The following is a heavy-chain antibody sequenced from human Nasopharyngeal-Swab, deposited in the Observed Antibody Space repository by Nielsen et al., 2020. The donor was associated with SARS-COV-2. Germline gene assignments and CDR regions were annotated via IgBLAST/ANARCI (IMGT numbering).Heavy chain of an antibody. D-gene: IGHD2-8*02. CDR2: SSAYNGNT. Sequence: ASVKVSCKVSGYTLTELSMHWVRQAPGKGLEWMVWSSAYNGNTNYAQKLQGRVTMTTDTSTSTAYLELRSLRSDDTAVYYCARDGGDRYCTGGVCPLYYYYGMDVWGQGTTVTVSS. J-gene: IGHJ6*02. CDR1: GYTLTELS. V-gene: IGHV1-18*01. CDR3: ARDGGDRYCTGGVCPLYYYYGMDV.